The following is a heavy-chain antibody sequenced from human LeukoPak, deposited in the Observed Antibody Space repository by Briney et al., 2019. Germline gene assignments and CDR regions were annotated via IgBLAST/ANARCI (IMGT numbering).Heavy chain of an antibody. CDR2: INHSGST. D-gene: IGHD6-25*01. Sequence: SETLSLTCAVYGGSFSGYYWSWIRQPPGKGLEWIGEINHSGSTNYNPSLKSRVTISVDTSKNQFSLKLSSVTAADTAVYYCARVKAGNWFDPWGQGTLVTVSS. J-gene: IGHJ5*02. CDR3: ARVKAGNWFDP. V-gene: IGHV4-34*01. CDR1: GGSFSGYY.